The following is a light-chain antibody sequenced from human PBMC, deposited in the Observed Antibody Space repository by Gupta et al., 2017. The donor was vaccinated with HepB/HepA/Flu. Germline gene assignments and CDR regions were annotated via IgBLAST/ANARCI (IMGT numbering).Light chain of an antibody. CDR1: ALPKQY. CDR2: KDS. V-gene: IGLV3-25*03. Sequence: SYELTQPPSVSVSPGQTARITCPGDALPKQYAYWYQQKPGQAPVLVIYKDSERPSGIPERFSGSSSGTTVTLTISGVQAEDEADYYCQSADSSGTYVVFGGGIKLTVL. CDR3: QSADSSGTYVV. J-gene: IGLJ2*01.